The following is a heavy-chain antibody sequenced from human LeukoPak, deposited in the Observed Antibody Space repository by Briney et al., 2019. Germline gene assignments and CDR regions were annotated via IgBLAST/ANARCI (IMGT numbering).Heavy chain of an antibody. CDR2: IKSSDTST. D-gene: IGHD6-19*01. Sequence: GGSLRLSCAASGFSFSDSYMSWIRQAPGQGLEWLSYIKSSDTSTFYADSVKGRFTVSRDNAKNSLYLQMNSLRAEDTAVYYCASRCDISGCYDGLEIWGQGTMVTVSS. V-gene: IGHV3-11*01. CDR3: ASRCDISGCYDGLEI. J-gene: IGHJ3*02. CDR1: GFSFSDSY.